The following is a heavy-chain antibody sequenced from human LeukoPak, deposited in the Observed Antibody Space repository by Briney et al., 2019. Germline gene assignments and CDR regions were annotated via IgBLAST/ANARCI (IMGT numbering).Heavy chain of an antibody. J-gene: IGHJ4*02. CDR1: GFTFSSYG. Sequence: PGGSLRLSCAASGFTFSSYGMHWVRQAPGKGLEWVAVIWYDGSNEYYADSVKGRFTISRDNSKNTLYLQMNSLGAEDTAVYYCAKTLTPYYDFWSGLDYWGQGTLVTVSS. CDR3: AKTLTPYYDFWSGLDY. CDR2: IWYDGSNE. D-gene: IGHD3-3*01. V-gene: IGHV3-33*06.